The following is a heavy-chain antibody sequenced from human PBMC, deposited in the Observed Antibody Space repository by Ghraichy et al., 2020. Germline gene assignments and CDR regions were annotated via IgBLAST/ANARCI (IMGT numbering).Heavy chain of an antibody. Sequence: SGPTLVKPTQTLTLTCTFSGFSLSTSGVGVGWIRQPPGKALEWLALIYWDDDKRYSPSLKSRLTITKDTTKNQVVLTMTNMDPVDTATYYCAHVVTYYYDSSGYYPGGFDYWGQGTLVTVSS. D-gene: IGHD3-22*01. J-gene: IGHJ4*02. CDR3: AHVVTYYYDSSGYYPGGFDY. CDR2: IYWDDDK. CDR1: GFSLSTSGVG. V-gene: IGHV2-5*02.